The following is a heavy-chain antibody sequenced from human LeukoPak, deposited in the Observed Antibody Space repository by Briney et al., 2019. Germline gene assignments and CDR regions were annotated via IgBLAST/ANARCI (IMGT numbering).Heavy chain of an antibody. J-gene: IGHJ3*02. CDR3: AREPSGYDTPDAFDT. V-gene: IGHV1-46*01. Sequence: GASVKVSCKASGYTFTSYYMHWVRQAPGQGLEWMGIINPSGGSTSYAQKFQGRVTMTRDTSTSTVYMELSSLRSEDTAVYYCAREPSGYDTPDAFDTWGQGTMVTVSS. D-gene: IGHD3-3*01. CDR1: GYTFTSYY. CDR2: INPSGGST.